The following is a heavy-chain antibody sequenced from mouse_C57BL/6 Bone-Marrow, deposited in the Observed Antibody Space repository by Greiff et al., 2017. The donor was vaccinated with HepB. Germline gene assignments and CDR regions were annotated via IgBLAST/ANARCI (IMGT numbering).Heavy chain of an antibody. CDR1: GFNIKDYY. Sequence: VQLQQSGAELVRPGASVKLSCTASGFNIKDYYMHWVKQRPEQGLEWIGWIDPENGDTEYASKFQGKATITADTSSNTAYLQRSSLTSEDTAVYYCTTERVRLLYAMDYWGQGTSVTVSS. CDR2: IDPENGDT. J-gene: IGHJ4*01. V-gene: IGHV14-4*01. CDR3: TTERVRLLYAMDY. D-gene: IGHD2-13*01.